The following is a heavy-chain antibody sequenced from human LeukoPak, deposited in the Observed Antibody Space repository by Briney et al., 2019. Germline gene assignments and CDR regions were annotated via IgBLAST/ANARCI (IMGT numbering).Heavy chain of an antibody. CDR3: AIQRNDYGDLLAYCYYMDV. Sequence: ASVKVSCKASGYTFTSYYMHWVRQAPGQGLEWMGWINTNTGNPTYAQGFTGRFVFSSDTSVSTAYLQISSLKAEDTAVYYCAIQRNDYGDLLAYCYYMDVWGEGTTVTVSS. D-gene: IGHD4-17*01. CDR1: GYTFTSYY. J-gene: IGHJ6*03. V-gene: IGHV7-4-1*02. CDR2: INTNTGNP.